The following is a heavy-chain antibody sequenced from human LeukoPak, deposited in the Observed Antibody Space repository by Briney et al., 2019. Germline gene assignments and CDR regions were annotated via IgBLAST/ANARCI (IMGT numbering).Heavy chain of an antibody. Sequence: GGSLRLSCAASGFTVNNNYMSWVRQAPGKGLEWVSGIYSGGSTYYADSVKGRFTISRDNSKNSLYLQMNSLRAEDTAVYYCARGSNCSSISCHMNDWGQGTLVTVSS. CDR1: GFTVNNNY. D-gene: IGHD2-2*02. V-gene: IGHV3-53*01. CDR3: ARGSNCSSISCHMND. J-gene: IGHJ4*02. CDR2: IYSGGST.